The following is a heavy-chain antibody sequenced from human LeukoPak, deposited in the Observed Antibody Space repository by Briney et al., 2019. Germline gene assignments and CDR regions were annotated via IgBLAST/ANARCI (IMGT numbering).Heavy chain of an antibody. CDR1: GDSVSSNRVA. J-gene: IGHJ5*02. CDR3: ARGRGVATIRFWFDP. V-gene: IGHV6-1*01. Sequence: SQTLSLTCAISGDSVSSNRVAWNWIRQSPSRGLESLGRTYYRSKWYNDYAVSVKSRITINPDTSKNQFSLQLNSVTPEDTAVYYCARGRGVATIRFWFDPWGQGTLVTVSS. CDR2: TYYRSKWYN. D-gene: IGHD5-12*01.